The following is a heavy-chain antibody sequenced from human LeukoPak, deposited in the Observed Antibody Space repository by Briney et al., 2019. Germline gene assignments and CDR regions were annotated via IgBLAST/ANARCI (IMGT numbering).Heavy chain of an antibody. CDR3: ARAELDYYDSSVYFDY. CDR1: GGSISSGGYS. CDR2: IYHSGST. J-gene: IGHJ4*02. V-gene: IGHV4-30-2*01. D-gene: IGHD3-22*01. Sequence: SETLSLTCAVSGGSISSGGYSWSWIRQPPGKGLEWIGYIYHSGSTYYNPSLKSRVTISVDRSKNQFSLKLSSVTAADTAVYYCARAELDYYDSSVYFDYWGQGTLVTVSS.